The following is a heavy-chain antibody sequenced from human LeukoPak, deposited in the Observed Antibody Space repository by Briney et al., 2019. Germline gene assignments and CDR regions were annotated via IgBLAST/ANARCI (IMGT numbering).Heavy chain of an antibody. Sequence: PGGSLRLSCAASGFSFSNYWLHWVRQAPGKGLEWVANIKQDGSEKNYVDSVKGRFTISRDNAKSSLYLQMNSLRAEDTAVYYCARALDVWGQGTTVTVSS. CDR3: ARALDV. J-gene: IGHJ6*02. CDR1: GFSFSNYW. CDR2: IKQDGSEK. V-gene: IGHV3-7*04.